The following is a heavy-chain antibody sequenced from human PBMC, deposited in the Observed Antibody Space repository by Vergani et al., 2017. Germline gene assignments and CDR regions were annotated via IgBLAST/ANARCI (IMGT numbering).Heavy chain of an antibody. CDR2: MKPNSGNT. V-gene: IGHV1-8*01. J-gene: IGHJ3*02. CDR3: ARRRVVVAATRGRQYAFDI. CDR1: GYTFTSYD. D-gene: IGHD2-15*01. Sequence: QVQLVQSGAEVKKPGASVKVSCKASGYTFTSYDINWVRQATGQGLEWMGWMKPNSGNTGYAQKFQGRVTMTRNTSISTAYMELSSLRSEDTAVYYCARRRVVVAATRGRQYAFDIWGQGTMVTVSS.